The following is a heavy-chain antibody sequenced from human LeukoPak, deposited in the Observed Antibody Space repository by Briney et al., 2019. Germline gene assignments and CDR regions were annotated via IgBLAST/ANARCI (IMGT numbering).Heavy chain of an antibody. CDR1: GYSISSGYY. CDR3: AREFNWYFDL. CDR2: LYSSGLT. J-gene: IGHJ2*01. Sequence: PSETLSLTCTVSGYSISSGYYWTWIRQPAGKGLEWVGRLYSSGLTHYSPSLRSRVTMSEDTSKNQISLQLSSVTAADTGVYYCAREFNWYFDLWGRGTLVTVSS. V-gene: IGHV4-38-2*02.